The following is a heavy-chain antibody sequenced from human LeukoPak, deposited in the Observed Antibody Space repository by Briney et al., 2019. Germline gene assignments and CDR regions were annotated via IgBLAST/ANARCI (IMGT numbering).Heavy chain of an antibody. CDR1: GYTFTSYG. Sequence: ASVKVSCKASGYTFTSYGISWVRQAPGQGLEWMGWISAYNGNTNYAQKLQGRVTMTTDTSISTAYMDLSGLRSDDTAMYYCAREIRRGAGDWFDPWGQGTLVTVSS. CDR3: AREIRRGAGDWFDP. CDR2: ISAYNGNT. V-gene: IGHV1-18*01. D-gene: IGHD1-26*01. J-gene: IGHJ5*02.